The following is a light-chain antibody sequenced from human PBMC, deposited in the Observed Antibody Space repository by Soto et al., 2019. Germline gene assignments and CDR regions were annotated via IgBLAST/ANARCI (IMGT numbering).Light chain of an antibody. V-gene: IGLV2-14*01. CDR3: SSYTSSGTLVV. Sequence: QSALTQPASVSGSPGQSITISCTGTSSDVGGYKFVSWYQQHPGKAPKLMIYDVSNRPSGVSNRFSGSKSGNTASLTISGHQAEDEADYYCSSYTSSGTLVVFGGGTKLTVL. J-gene: IGLJ2*01. CDR1: SSDVGGYKF. CDR2: DVS.